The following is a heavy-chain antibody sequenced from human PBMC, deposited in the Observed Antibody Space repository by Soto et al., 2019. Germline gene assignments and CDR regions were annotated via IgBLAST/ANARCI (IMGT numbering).Heavy chain of an antibody. CDR1: GYTFTSYD. J-gene: IGHJ6*02. V-gene: IGHV1-8*01. CDR3: AREVGATRVDV. D-gene: IGHD1-26*01. CDR2: MNPNSGNT. Sequence: QVQLVQSGAEVKKPGASVKVSCKASGYTFTSYDLNWVRQATGQGLEWMGWMNPNSGNTGYAQKFQGRVTMTRNTSIRTAYMVLRSLRSEDTALYCCAREVGATRVDVWGQGTTVTVSS.